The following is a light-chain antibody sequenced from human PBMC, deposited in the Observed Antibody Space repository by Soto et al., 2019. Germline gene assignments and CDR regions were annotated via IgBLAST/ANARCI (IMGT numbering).Light chain of an antibody. V-gene: IGKV1-39*01. J-gene: IGKJ1*01. CDR1: QNINTF. CDR2: GAS. Sequence: DIEMTQSPSSLSASVGDRITISCRASQNINTFLNWYQQKGGKAPKLLIHGASSLQSGVPLRFSGSGSGTDFTLTISSLQPDDFATYYCHHYNTYSTFGQGTKVDIK. CDR3: HHYNTYST.